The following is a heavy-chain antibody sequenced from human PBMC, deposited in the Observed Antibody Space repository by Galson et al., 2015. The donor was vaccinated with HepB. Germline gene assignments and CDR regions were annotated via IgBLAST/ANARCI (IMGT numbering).Heavy chain of an antibody. D-gene: IGHD6-19*01. J-gene: IGHJ3*02. CDR1: GFTFSSYG. V-gene: IGHV3-30*18. CDR2: ISYDGSNK. Sequence: SLRLSCAASGFTFSSYGMHWVRQAPGKGLEWVAVISYDGSNKYYADSVKGRFTISRDNSKNTLYLQMNSLRAEDTAVYYCAKDGDSGWYGGGAFDIWGQGTMVTVSS. CDR3: AKDGDSGWYGGGAFDI.